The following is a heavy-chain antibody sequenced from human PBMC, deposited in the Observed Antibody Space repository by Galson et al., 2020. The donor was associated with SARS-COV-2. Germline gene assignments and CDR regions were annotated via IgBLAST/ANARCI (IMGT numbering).Heavy chain of an antibody. V-gene: IGHV4-30-4*01. CDR3: ARLYCSSTSCYRRGWFDP. Sequence: SETLSLTCTVSGGSISSCDYYWSWIRQPPGKGLEWIGYIYYSGSTYYNPSLKSRVIISVDTSNNQFSLKLSAVTAADTAVYYCARLYCSSTSCYRRGWFDPWGQGTLVTVSS. J-gene: IGHJ5*02. CDR2: IYYSGST. CDR1: GGSISSCDYY. D-gene: IGHD2-2*02.